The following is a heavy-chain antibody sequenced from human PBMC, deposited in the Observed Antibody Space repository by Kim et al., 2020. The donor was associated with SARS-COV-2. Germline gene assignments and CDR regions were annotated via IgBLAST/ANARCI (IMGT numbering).Heavy chain of an antibody. J-gene: IGHJ4*02. CDR2: INHSGST. Sequence: SETLSLTCAVYGGSFSGYYWSWIRQPPGKGLEWIGEINHSGSTNYNPSLKSRVTISVDTSKNQFSLKLSSVTAADTAVYYCARGSIYSGYRMRPFDYWGQGTLVTVSS. D-gene: IGHD5-12*01. CDR3: ARGSIYSGYRMRPFDY. V-gene: IGHV4-34*01. CDR1: GGSFSGYY.